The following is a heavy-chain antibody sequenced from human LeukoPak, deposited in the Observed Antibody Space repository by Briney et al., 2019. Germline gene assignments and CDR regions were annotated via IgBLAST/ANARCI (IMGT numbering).Heavy chain of an antibody. CDR3: ARFPASAEYRHYYYMDV. V-gene: IGHV4-59*01. CDR1: GGSIRNYF. D-gene: IGHD6-25*01. J-gene: IGHJ6*03. Sequence: SETLSLTCTVSGGSIRNYFWSWIRQPPGKGLESIAYFYYSDSTNYNPSLKSRLSVSVDTSRNQFSLKLSSVTAADTGVYYCARFPASAEYRHYYYMDVWGKGTTVTVSS. CDR2: FYYSDST.